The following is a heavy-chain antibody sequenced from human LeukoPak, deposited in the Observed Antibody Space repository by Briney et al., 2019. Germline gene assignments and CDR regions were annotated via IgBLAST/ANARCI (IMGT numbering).Heavy chain of an antibody. CDR3: ARHVARVAASSNWFDP. D-gene: IGHD6-19*01. V-gene: IGHV4-39*01. CDR2: IYYSGST. CDR1: GGSISSSSYY. J-gene: IGHJ5*02. Sequence: SETLSLTCTVSGGSISSSSYYWGWIRQPPGKGLEWIGSIYYSGSTYYNPSLKSRVTISVDTSKNQFSLKLSSVTAADTAVYYCARHVARVAASSNWFDPWGQGTLVTVSS.